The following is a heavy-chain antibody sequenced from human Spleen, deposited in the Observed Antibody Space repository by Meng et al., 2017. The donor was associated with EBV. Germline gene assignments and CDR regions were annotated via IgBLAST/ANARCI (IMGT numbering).Heavy chain of an antibody. V-gene: IGHV1-69*01. CDR3: ASESGRGFTPDY. J-gene: IGHJ4*02. Sequence: QVQLVQSGAEVKKPGSSVKVSCKTSGGTFRSDAISWVRQAPGQGLEWMGGLIPMSDAPHYAQKFQGRVTITADESTSTHYMDLRGLRSEDTAVYYCASESGRGFTPDYWGQGTLVTVSS. CDR1: GGTFRSDA. D-gene: IGHD3-10*01. CDR2: LIPMSDAP.